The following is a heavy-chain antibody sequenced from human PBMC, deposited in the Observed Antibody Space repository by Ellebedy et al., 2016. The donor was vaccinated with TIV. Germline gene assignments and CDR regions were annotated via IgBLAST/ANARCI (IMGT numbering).Heavy chain of an antibody. Sequence: GGSLRLSXAASGFAFSSSAMTWVRQAPGKGLEWVSGIIGSDGRTYYADSVKGRFTISTDNSKNTLYLQMNSLRAEDTAIYYCAKGVRGSSQYWGQGTLFTFSS. V-gene: IGHV3-23*01. CDR3: AKGVRGSSQY. CDR1: GFAFSSSA. CDR2: IIGSDGRT. J-gene: IGHJ4*02. D-gene: IGHD3-10*01.